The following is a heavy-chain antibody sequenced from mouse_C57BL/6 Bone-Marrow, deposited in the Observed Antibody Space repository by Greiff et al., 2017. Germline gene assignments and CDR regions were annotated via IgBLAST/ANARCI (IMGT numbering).Heavy chain of an antibody. CDR1: GYTFTDYE. CDR2: IDPETGGT. V-gene: IGHV1-15*01. J-gene: IGHJ3*01. Sequence: QVQLQQSGAELVRPGASVTLSCKASGYTFTDYEMHWVKQTPVHGLEWIGAIDPETGGTAYNQKFKGKAILTADKSSSTAYMELRSLTSEDSAVYYCTRSVELRLPFAYWGQGTLVPVSA. CDR3: TRSVELRLPFAY. D-gene: IGHD3-2*02.